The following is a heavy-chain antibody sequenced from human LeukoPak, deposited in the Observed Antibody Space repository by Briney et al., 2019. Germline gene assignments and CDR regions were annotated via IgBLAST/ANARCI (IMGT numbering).Heavy chain of an antibody. CDR1: GFTFDDYG. Sequence: GGSLRLSCAASGFTFDDYGMSWVRQAPGKGLEWVSGINWNGGSTGYADSVKGRFTISRDNSKNTLYLQINSLRAEDTALYYCAKDHLPGIVVADRDYWGQGTLVTVSS. CDR2: INWNGGST. J-gene: IGHJ4*02. V-gene: IGHV3-20*04. D-gene: IGHD6-19*01. CDR3: AKDHLPGIVVADRDY.